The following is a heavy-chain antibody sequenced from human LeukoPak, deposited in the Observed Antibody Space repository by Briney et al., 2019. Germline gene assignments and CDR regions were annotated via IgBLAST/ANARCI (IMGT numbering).Heavy chain of an antibody. V-gene: IGHV3-30*02. D-gene: IGHD6-13*01. CDR3: ARGEVPITSWYTIDY. J-gene: IGHJ4*02. CDR1: GFTFSSYS. CDR2: IRFDGSKI. Sequence: GGSLRLSCAASGFTFSSYSMNWVRQAPGKGLEWVAIIRFDGSKIYYADSVKGRFTISRDNSKDTVYLQMNSLRAEDTAVYYCARGEVPITSWYTIDYWGQGTLVTVSS.